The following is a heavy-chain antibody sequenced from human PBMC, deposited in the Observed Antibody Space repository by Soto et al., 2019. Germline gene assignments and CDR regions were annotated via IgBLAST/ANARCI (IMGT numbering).Heavy chain of an antibody. J-gene: IGHJ4*02. Sequence: GGSLRLSCAASGFTFSDHYMDWVRQAPAKGLEWVGRSRNKVKSYTTEHAASVKGRFTISRDDSKNSLYLQMNSLDTEDTAVYYCARSFYYDSSGCRALDYWGQGTLVTVSS. CDR2: SRNKVKSYTT. CDR3: ARSFYYDSSGCRALDY. D-gene: IGHD3-22*01. V-gene: IGHV3-72*01. CDR1: GFTFSDHY.